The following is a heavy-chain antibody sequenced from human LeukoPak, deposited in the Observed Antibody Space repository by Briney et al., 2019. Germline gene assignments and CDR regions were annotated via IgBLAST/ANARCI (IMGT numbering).Heavy chain of an antibody. CDR1: GYTFTGYY. Sequence: ASVKVSCKASGYTFTGYYMHWVRQAPGQGLEWMGWINPNSGGTNYAQKFQGRVTMTRDTSISTAYMELSRLRSDDTAEYYCARIARIMWGMDVWGQGTTVTVSS. CDR3: ARIARIMWGMDV. J-gene: IGHJ6*02. CDR2: INPNSGGT. D-gene: IGHD3-16*01. V-gene: IGHV1-2*02.